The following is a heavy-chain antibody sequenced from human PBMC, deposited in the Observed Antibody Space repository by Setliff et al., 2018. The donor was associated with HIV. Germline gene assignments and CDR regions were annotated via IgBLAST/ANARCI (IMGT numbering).Heavy chain of an antibody. D-gene: IGHD3-22*01. CDR3: ARDEGFDSSGYYLGTFDY. CDR1: GYTFTSSD. Sequence: ASVKVSCKASGYTFTSSDINWVRLATGQGLEWMGWMNPNSGNTGYAQKFQGRVTMTTDTSTSTAYMELRSLRSDDTAVYYCARDEGFDSSGYYLGTFDYWGQGTLVTVSS. J-gene: IGHJ4*02. V-gene: IGHV1-8*01. CDR2: MNPNSGNT.